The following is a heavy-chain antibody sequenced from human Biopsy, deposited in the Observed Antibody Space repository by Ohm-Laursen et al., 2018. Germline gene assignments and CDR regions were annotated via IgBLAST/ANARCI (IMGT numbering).Heavy chain of an antibody. CDR3: ATKLTGYFHH. D-gene: IGHD3-9*01. V-gene: IGHV1-69*06. CDR1: GFSFTGYY. Sequence: RISCKASGFSFTGYYIHWVRQAPGQGLEWLGGNIPILGTGNYAQKFQDRVTVAADTSTSTATMELRSLRSDDTAVYYCATKLTGYFHHWGQRTLVIVSS. J-gene: IGHJ1*01. CDR2: NIPILGTG.